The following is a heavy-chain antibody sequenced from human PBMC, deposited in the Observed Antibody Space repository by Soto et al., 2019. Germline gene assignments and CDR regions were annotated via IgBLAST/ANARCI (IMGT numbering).Heavy chain of an antibody. Sequence: PGESVKISCXGSGYSFTSYWISWVRQMPGKGLEWMGRIDPSDSYTNYSPSFQGHVTISADKSISTAYLQWSSLKASDTAMYYCARLIVATTRSYYYYGMDVWGQGTTVTVSS. CDR1: GYSFTSYW. D-gene: IGHD5-12*01. V-gene: IGHV5-10-1*01. CDR3: ARLIVATTRSYYYYGMDV. J-gene: IGHJ6*02. CDR2: IDPSDSYT.